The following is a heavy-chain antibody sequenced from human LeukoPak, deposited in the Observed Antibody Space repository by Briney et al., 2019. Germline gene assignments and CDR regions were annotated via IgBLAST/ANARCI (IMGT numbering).Heavy chain of an antibody. CDR2: IDSDGNRI. D-gene: IGHD2-21*01. CDR3: AKGGFGIAIHY. V-gene: IGHV3-74*01. CDR1: GFTFSHYW. J-gene: IGHJ4*02. Sequence: GGSLRLSCSGSGFTFSHYWVHWVRQVSGKGLEWLSRIDSDGNRIRYADSVRGRLTISRDNSKNTLYLQMNSLRAEDRAVYYCAKGGFGIAIHYWGQGTLVTVSS.